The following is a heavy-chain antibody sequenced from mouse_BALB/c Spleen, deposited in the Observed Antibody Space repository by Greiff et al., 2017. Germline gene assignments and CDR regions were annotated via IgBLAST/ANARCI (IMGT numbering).Heavy chain of an antibody. CDR1: GYTFTCYY. CDR3: ARGGLTYYAMDY. J-gene: IGHJ4*01. V-gene: IGHV1S56*01. D-gene: IGHD2-2*01. Sequence: VQLQQSGPELVKPGASVRISCKASGYTFTCYYLHWVKQRPGQGLEWIGWIYPGNVNTKYNEKFKGKATLTADKSSSTAYMQLSSLTSEDSAVYFCARGGLTYYAMDYWGQGTSVTVSS. CDR2: IYPGNVNT.